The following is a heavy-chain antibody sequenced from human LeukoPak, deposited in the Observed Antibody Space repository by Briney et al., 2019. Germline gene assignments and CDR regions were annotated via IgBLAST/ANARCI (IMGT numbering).Heavy chain of an antibody. CDR1: GFTFTSYG. CDR2: LWYDVSNK. V-gene: IGHV3-33*01. CDR3: ARALAHFDY. J-gene: IGHJ4*02. Sequence: GSSLRLSCAASGFTFTSYGIHCVRQAPGKGREWVGVLWYDVSNKYYANTVKGRFTISRDNSKNTLYLQMNALRAEDTAVYYCARALAHFDYWGQGELVTVSS.